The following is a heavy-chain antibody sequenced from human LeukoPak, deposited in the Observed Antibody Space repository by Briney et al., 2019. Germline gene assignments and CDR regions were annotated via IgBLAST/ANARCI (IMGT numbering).Heavy chain of an antibody. CDR3: ARDFISMIVGDAFDM. CDR2: VDPGSGGT. V-gene: IGHV1-2*02. J-gene: IGHJ3*02. D-gene: IGHD3-22*01. CDR1: GYTFTGYY. Sequence: ASAKVSCKASGYTFTGYYIHWVRQAPGQGLEWMGWVDPGSGGTNYAQNFQGRVTMTSDTSINTAYMELTRLRSNDTAMYYCARDFISMIVGDAFDMWAQGTMITVSS.